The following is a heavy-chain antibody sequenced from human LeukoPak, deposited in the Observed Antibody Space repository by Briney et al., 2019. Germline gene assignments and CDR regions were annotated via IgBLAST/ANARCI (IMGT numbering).Heavy chain of an antibody. J-gene: IGHJ3*02. CDR1: GGSISSYY. CDR2: IYYSGST. Sequence: SEALSLTCTVSGGSISSYYWTWIRQPPGRGLEWIGYIYYSGSTKYNSSLKSRAIISVDTSKTQFSLKLSSVTAADTAVYYCARVAEGDYGAFDIWGQGTTVTVSS. V-gene: IGHV4-59*01. D-gene: IGHD4-17*01. CDR3: ARVAEGDYGAFDI.